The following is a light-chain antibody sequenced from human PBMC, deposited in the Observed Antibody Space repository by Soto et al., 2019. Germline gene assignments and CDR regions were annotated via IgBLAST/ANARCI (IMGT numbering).Light chain of an antibody. CDR2: GAS. Sequence: DIQMTPSPSTLSASVGARVTITCRASQSINSWLAWYQQKPGKPPKVLIYGASNLQSGVPSRFSGSGSGTDFTLTISSLQPEDFATYYCQQLHDYPITFGQGTRLEIK. V-gene: IGKV1-5*01. CDR3: QQLHDYPIT. CDR1: QSINSW. J-gene: IGKJ5*01.